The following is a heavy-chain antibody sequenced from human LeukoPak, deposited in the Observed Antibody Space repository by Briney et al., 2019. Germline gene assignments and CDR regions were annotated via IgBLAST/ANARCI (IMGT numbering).Heavy chain of an antibody. CDR1: GYTFTSYG. Sequence: ASVTVSCKASGYTFTSYGISWVRQAPGQGLEWMGWISAYNGNTNYAQKLQGRVTMTTDTSTSTAYMELRSLRSDDTAVYYCARDQPGGFLEWLPSPYGMDVWGQGTTVTVSS. V-gene: IGHV1-18*01. J-gene: IGHJ6*02. CDR2: ISAYNGNT. D-gene: IGHD3-3*01. CDR3: ARDQPGGFLEWLPSPYGMDV.